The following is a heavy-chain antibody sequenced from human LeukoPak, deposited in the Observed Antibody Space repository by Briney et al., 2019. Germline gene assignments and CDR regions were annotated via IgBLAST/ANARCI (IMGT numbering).Heavy chain of an antibody. Sequence: ASVKVSCKASGYTFTSYGISWVRQAPGQGLEWMGWMNPNSGNTGYAQKFQGRVTMTRNTSISTAYMELSSLRSEDTAVYYCARRESQSSAYDSSGYYYWGGAFDIWGQGTMVTVSS. D-gene: IGHD3-22*01. CDR2: MNPNSGNT. V-gene: IGHV1-8*02. CDR3: ARRESQSSAYDSSGYYYWGGAFDI. CDR1: GYTFTSYG. J-gene: IGHJ3*02.